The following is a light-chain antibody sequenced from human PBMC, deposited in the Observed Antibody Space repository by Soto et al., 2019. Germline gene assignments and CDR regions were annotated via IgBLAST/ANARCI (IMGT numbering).Light chain of an antibody. CDR1: SSDVGGYNY. CDR3: SSYPSSSAYVV. V-gene: IGLV2-14*01. Sequence: QSALTQPASVSGSPGQSITISCTGTSSDVGGYNYVSWYQQHPGKAPKLMISDVSNRPSGVSNRFSGAKSGNTASLTISGLQAEDEADYYCSSYPSSSAYVVFGGGTKLTVL. CDR2: DVS. J-gene: IGLJ2*01.